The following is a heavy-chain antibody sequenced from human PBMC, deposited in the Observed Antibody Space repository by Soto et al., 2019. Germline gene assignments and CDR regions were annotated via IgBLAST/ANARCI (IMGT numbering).Heavy chain of an antibody. D-gene: IGHD3-3*01. J-gene: IGHJ6*02. CDR2: IYPGDSDT. CDR3: ARLGSKRANDFWSGYYTGPYGMDV. CDR1: GYSFTIYW. V-gene: IGHV5-51*01. Sequence: PGESLKISCKGSGYSFTIYWIGWVRQMPGKGLEWMGIIYPGDSDTRYSPSFQGQVTISADKSISTAYLQWSSLKASDTAMYYCARLGSKRANDFWSGYYTGPYGMDVWGQGTTVTVSS.